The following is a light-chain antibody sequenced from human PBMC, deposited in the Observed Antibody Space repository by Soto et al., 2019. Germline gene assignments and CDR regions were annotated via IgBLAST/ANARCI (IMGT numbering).Light chain of an antibody. Sequence: EIVLTQSPATLSLSPGDRATLSCRASLSVSSYLAWYQQKPGQAPRLLIYDASNRATGIPARFSGSGSGTDFSLTISSLEADDFAVYYCQQRRIWPPITFGQGTRLEFK. V-gene: IGKV3-11*01. CDR3: QQRRIWPPIT. J-gene: IGKJ5*01. CDR2: DAS. CDR1: LSVSSY.